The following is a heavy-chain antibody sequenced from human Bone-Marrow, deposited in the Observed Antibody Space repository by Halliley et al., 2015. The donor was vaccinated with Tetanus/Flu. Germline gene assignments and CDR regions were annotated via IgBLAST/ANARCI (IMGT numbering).Heavy chain of an antibody. CDR2: IYYSGNT. CDR3: ARYYSISAPVGR. Sequence: TLSLTCDVSGDSIGKSGYHWSWIRQPPGKGLEWIGYIYYSGNTFHNPSLQSRVSISVDTSKNQFSLKLRSVIAADTAVYYCARYYSISAPVGRRGRGALVTASS. J-gene: IGHJ4*02. D-gene: IGHD6-6*01. V-gene: IGHV4-30-4*01. CDR1: GDSIGKSGYH.